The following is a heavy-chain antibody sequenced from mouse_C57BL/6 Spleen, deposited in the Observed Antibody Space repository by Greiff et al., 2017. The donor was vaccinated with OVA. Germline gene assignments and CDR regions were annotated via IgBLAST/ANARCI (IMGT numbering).Heavy chain of an antibody. J-gene: IGHJ3*01. CDR1: GFTFSDYG. Sequence: VQLQQSGGGLVKPGGSLKLSCAASGFTFSDYGMHWVRQAPEKGLEWVAYISSGSSTIYYADTVKGRFTISRDNAKNTLFLQMTSLRSEDTAMYYCARGSSFAYWGQGTLVTVSA. CDR2: ISSGSSTI. CDR3: ARGSSFAY. V-gene: IGHV5-17*01.